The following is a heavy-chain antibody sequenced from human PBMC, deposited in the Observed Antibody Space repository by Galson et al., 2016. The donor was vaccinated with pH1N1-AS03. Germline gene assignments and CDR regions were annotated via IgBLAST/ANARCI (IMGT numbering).Heavy chain of an antibody. Sequence: SLRLSCAASGFTFGKTGMNWVRQAPGKGPEWVSSIDEGGSHPYSADSLQGRFTISRDNTKNSLFLHMNSLRAEDTAVYYCVTDGTFGSTIEHWGQGTLVTVSS. CDR3: VTDGTFGSTIEH. CDR2: IDEGGSHP. D-gene: IGHD2-15*01. J-gene: IGHJ4*02. CDR1: GFTFGKTG. V-gene: IGHV3-21*01.